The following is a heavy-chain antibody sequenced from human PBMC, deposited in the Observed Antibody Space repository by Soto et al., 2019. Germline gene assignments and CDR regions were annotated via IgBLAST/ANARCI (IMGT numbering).Heavy chain of an antibody. Sequence: GGSWEVSCKGSWYTLTSYDINWVRQATGKRVEWMEWMNPNSGNTGYAQKFQGRVTMTRNTSISTAYMELSSLRSEDTAVYYCARGATIFGVVIFYYYYGMDVWGQGTTVTVSS. J-gene: IGHJ6*02. CDR2: MNPNSGNT. CDR1: WYTLTSYD. D-gene: IGHD3-3*01. CDR3: ARGATIFGVVIFYYYYGMDV. V-gene: IGHV1-8*01.